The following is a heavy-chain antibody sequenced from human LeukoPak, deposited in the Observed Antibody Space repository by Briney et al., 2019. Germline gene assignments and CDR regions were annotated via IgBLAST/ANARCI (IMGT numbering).Heavy chain of an antibody. D-gene: IGHD3-3*01. CDR3: TSPIFSSIPSQPVDY. V-gene: IGHV3-73*01. CDR1: GFILNASA. CDR2: IRSKDHAYAT. Sequence: GGSLRLSCAASGFILNASAIYWVRQASGKGLEWVGRIRSKDHAYATSYAASLKGRFTISRDDSKNMAYLQMNSLKIEDTAVYYCTSPIFSSIPSQPVDYWGQGTLVTVSS. J-gene: IGHJ4*02.